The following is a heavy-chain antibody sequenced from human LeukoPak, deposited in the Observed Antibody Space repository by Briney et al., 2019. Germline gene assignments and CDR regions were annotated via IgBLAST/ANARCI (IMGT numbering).Heavy chain of an antibody. CDR2: LYSDGNT. CDR3: ARGVQPLAANTLAY. D-gene: IGHD3-16*01. Sequence: GGSLRLSCAASGFTVITNDMTWVRQAPGKGLEWVSVLYSDGNTKYADSVQGRFTISRDNSKNTLYLEMNSLSPDDTAVYYCARGVQPLAANTLAYWGQGTLVTVSS. CDR1: GFTVITND. V-gene: IGHV3-53*01. J-gene: IGHJ4*02.